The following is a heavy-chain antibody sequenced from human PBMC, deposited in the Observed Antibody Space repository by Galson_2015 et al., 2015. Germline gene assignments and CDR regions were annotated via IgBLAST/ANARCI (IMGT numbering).Heavy chain of an antibody. CDR1: GFTFSSYW. J-gene: IGHJ4*02. D-gene: IGHD6-6*01. Sequence: SLRLSCAASGFTFSSYWMSWVRQAPGKGLEWVANIKLDGSEQYYEDSLRGRFTISRDNAKNSLYLQMNSLRAEDTAVYYCAIAARRTYWGQGTLVTVSS. CDR2: IKLDGSEQ. V-gene: IGHV3-7*01. CDR3: AIAARRTY.